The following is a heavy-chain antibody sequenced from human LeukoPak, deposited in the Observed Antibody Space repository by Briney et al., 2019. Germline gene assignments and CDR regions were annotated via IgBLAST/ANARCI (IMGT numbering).Heavy chain of an antibody. CDR3: ARGSLWFGELSIDYYYYYMDV. Sequence: ASVKVSCKASGYTFTSYYMHWVRQAPGQGPEWMGIINPSGGSTSYAQKFQGRVTMTRDTSTSTVYMELSSLRSEDTAVYYCARGSLWFGELSIDYYYYYMDVWGKGTTVTISS. CDR2: INPSGGST. J-gene: IGHJ6*03. V-gene: IGHV1-46*01. D-gene: IGHD3-10*01. CDR1: GYTFTSYY.